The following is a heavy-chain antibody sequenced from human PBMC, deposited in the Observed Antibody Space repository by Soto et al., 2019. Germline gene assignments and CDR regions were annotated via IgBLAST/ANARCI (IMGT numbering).Heavy chain of an antibody. V-gene: IGHV4-59*08. CDR2: VSDSGST. Sequence: QVQLQESGPGLVRPSETLSLTCTVSGGSISNYFWSWIRQPPGKGLEWIGYVSDSGSTNYNPSLKGRVXXXVXXSRMQFSLKLRSVTAADTAVYYCARRTAGTTYFDYWGQGTLVTVSS. CDR1: GGSISNYF. CDR3: ARRTAGTTYFDY. J-gene: IGHJ4*02. D-gene: IGHD1-1*01.